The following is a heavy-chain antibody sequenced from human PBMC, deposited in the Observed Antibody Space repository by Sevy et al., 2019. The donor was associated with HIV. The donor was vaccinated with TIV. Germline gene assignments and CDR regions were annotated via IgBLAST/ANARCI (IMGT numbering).Heavy chain of an antibody. Sequence: ASVKVSCKASGFNLNIYGISWVRQAPGQGLEWLGWSSGYNGNSNYAQKLQGRVTMTTDTSRSTAYMELKRQRSDDTAVYYCAGNWGREGAYCSGGGCPYSNGMDVWGQGTTVTVSS. J-gene: IGHJ6*02. CDR2: SSGYNGNS. CDR1: GFNLNIYG. CDR3: AGNWGREGAYCSGGGCPYSNGMDV. V-gene: IGHV1-18*01. D-gene: IGHD2-15*01.